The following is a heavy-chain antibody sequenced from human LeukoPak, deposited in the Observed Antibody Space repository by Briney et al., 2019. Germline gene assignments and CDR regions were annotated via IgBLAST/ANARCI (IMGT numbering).Heavy chain of an antibody. CDR1: GFTFSTYA. D-gene: IGHD4-23*01. CDR3: AKALYGGHDY. J-gene: IGHJ4*02. CDR2: LSGNGNTI. Sequence: GGSLGLSCAASGFTFSTYAMSWVRQAPGKGLECVSALSGNGNTIYYADSVKGRFTISRDNSKSTLSLQMNSLRAEDTAVYYCAKALYGGHDYWGQGTLVTVSS. V-gene: IGHV3-23*01.